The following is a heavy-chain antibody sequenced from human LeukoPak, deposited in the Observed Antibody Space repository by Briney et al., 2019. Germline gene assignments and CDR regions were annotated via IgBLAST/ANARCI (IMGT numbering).Heavy chain of an antibody. V-gene: IGHV1-69*13. Sequence: SVKVSCKASGGTFSSYAISWVRQAPGQGLEWMGGIIPIFGTANYAQKFQGRVTITADESTSTAYMELSSLRSEDTAVYYCARDGRDGYNYAPLDYWGQGTLVAVSS. CDR1: GGTFSSYA. CDR3: ARDGRDGYNYAPLDY. D-gene: IGHD5-24*01. J-gene: IGHJ4*02. CDR2: IIPIFGTA.